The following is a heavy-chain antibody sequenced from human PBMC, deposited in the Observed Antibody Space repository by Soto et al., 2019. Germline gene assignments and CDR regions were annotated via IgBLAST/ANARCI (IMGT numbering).Heavy chain of an antibody. J-gene: IGHJ5*02. CDR2: IYYSGST. D-gene: IGHD3-22*01. CDR1: GGSISSYY. CDR3: AVHYDTLYSWFDP. Sequence: NPSETLSLTCTVSGGSISSYYWSWIRQPPGKGLEWIGYIYYSGSTNYNPSLKSRVTISVDTSKNQFSLKLSSVTAADTAVYYCAVHYDTLYSWFDPWGQATLGTVS. V-gene: IGHV4-59*01.